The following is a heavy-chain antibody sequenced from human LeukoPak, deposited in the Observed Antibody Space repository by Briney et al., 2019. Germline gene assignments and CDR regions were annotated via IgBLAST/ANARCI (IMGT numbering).Heavy chain of an antibody. J-gene: IGHJ4*02. CDR3: ARDSGTSYSSGWYDY. V-gene: IGHV3-21*01. CDR2: ISSSSGYI. Sequence: GGFLRLSCAASGFTFISYSMNWVRQAPGKGLEWVSSISSSSGYIYYADSVKGRFTISRDNAKNSLYLQMNSLRAEDTAVYYCARDSGTSYSSGWYDYWGQGTLVTVSS. D-gene: IGHD6-19*01. CDR1: GFTFISYS.